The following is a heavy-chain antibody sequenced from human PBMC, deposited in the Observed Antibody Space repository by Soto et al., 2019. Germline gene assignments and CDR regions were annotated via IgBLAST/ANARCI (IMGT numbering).Heavy chain of an antibody. V-gene: IGHV3-72*01. Sequence: EVQLVESGGGLVQPGGSLRLYCAASGFIFSDYYFDWVRQAPGQGLEWVGRTGNKAYSYTTEYAASVKGRFTISRDASKNSWYLQMNSLKTEDTAVYYCASDYSGYYGFDIWGQGTMVTVSS. CDR2: TGNKAYSYTT. CDR3: ASDYSGYYGFDI. J-gene: IGHJ3*02. D-gene: IGHD3-22*01. CDR1: GFIFSDYY.